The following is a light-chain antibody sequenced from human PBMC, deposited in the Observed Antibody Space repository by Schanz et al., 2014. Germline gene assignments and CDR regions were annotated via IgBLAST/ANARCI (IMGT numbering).Light chain of an antibody. J-gene: IGKJ2*01. CDR2: GAS. Sequence: DIQMTQSPSTLSASVGDRVTIACRASQTITTSLAWYQQKPGKAPKLLIYGASTLETGVPSRFSGSGSGTDFTLTISSLQPDDFGTYYCQHETFGQGTKLEIK. CDR3: QHET. V-gene: IGKV1-5*01. CDR1: QTITTS.